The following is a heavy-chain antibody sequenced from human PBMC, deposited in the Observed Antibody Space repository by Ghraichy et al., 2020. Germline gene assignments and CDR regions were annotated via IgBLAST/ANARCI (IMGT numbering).Heavy chain of an antibody. CDR1: GFTFTRYW. CDR2: IKQDGGEK. D-gene: IGHD2-2*01. Sequence: GESLNISCVASGFTFTRYWMSWVRQAPGKGLEWVANIKQDGGEKDYVDSVKGRFTISRDNAKNSLYLQMNSLRAEDTAVYYCAREDCSSTSCPYGYWGQGTLVTVSS. J-gene: IGHJ4*02. CDR3: AREDCSSTSCPYGY. V-gene: IGHV3-7*03.